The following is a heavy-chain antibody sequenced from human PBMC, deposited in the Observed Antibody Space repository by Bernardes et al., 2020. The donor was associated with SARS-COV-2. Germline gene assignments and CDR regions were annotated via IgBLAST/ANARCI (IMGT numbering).Heavy chain of an antibody. J-gene: IGHJ6*02. V-gene: IGHV2-70*01. CDR1: GFSLSTSGMC. D-gene: IGHD2-2*02. Sequence: SGPTLVKPTQTLTLTCTFSGFSLSTSGMCVSWIRQPPGKALEWLALIDWDDDKYYSTSLKTRLTISKDTSKNQVVLTMTNMDPVDTATYYCARMVVVTAAIGSYYDYGMDVWGQGTTVTVSS. CDR3: ARMVVVTAAIGSYYDYGMDV. CDR2: IDWDDDK.